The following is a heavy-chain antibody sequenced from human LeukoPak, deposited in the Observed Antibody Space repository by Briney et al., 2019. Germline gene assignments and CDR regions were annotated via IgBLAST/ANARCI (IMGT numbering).Heavy chain of an antibody. V-gene: IGHV1-18*01. Sequence: ASVKVSCKASGYTFTSCGISWVRQAPGQGLEWMGWISAYNGNANYAQKLQGRVTMTTDTSTSTAYMELRSLRSDDTAVYCCARAPRPITYYFDYWGQGTLVTASS. CDR3: ARAPRPITYYFDY. J-gene: IGHJ4*02. CDR1: GYTFTSCG. CDR2: ISAYNGNA. D-gene: IGHD5-12*01.